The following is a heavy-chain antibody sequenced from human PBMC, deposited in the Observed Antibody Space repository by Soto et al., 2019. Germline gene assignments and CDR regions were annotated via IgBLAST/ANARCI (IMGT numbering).Heavy chain of an antibody. CDR2: ISYDGSNK. J-gene: IGHJ6*02. D-gene: IGHD3-10*01. V-gene: IGHV3-30*18. CDR1: GFTFSSYG. CDR3: AKGEELLWFGEPSLGYYYGMDV. Sequence: PGGSLRLSCAASGFTFSSYGMHWVRQAPGKGLEWVAVISYDGSNKYYADSVKGRFTISRDNSKNTLYLQMNSLRAEDTAVYYCAKGEELLWFGEPSLGYYYGMDVWGQGTTVTVSS.